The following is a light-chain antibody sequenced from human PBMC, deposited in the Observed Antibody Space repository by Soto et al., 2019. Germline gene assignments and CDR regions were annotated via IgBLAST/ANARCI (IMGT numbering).Light chain of an antibody. Sequence: EIVMTQSPATLSVSPGERATLYCKASQRISSNLAWYQQKPRQPPTLLLYGASTRASGIPARFSGSGSGTEFTPTISGLQSEDFALYYCRQYNIWPPYTFGQGTRLEIK. CDR3: RQYNIWPPYT. CDR1: QRISSN. CDR2: GAS. J-gene: IGKJ5*01. V-gene: IGKV3-15*01.